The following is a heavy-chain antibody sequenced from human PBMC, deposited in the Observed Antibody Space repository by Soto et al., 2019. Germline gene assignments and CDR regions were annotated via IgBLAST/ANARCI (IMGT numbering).Heavy chain of an antibody. J-gene: IGHJ4*02. V-gene: IGHV3-23*01. Sequence: EGQLLESGGGLVPAGGSLRLSCAASGFTFNTYAVSWVRQAPGKGPEWVSAISGSGRKTNYADSVKGRFTISRDNSKNSLYLQINSLRADDTALYYCAGLMIAFGGVFDYWGPGTLFTVSS. CDR2: ISGSGRKT. CDR3: AGLMIAFGGVFDY. D-gene: IGHD3-16*01. CDR1: GFTFNTYA.